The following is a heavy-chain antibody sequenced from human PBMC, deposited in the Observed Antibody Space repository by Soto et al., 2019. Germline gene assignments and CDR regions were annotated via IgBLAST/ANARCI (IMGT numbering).Heavy chain of an antibody. CDR2: INHNGGST. CDR1: GYIFINYY. Sequence: QVHLVQSGAEVKKPGASVKVSCKASGYIFINYYIHWVRQAPGQGLEWIGIINHNGGSTNYAQKFRVRVNMARDTSTRTVYMDLSSLRSDDTAVYYCARDLAAADYWGQGTLVTVSS. D-gene: IGHD6-13*01. J-gene: IGHJ4*02. V-gene: IGHV1-46*01. CDR3: ARDLAAADY.